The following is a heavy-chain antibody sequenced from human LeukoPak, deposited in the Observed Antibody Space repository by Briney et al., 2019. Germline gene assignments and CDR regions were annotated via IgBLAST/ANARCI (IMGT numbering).Heavy chain of an antibody. CDR2: ISSSSSYI. CDR1: GFAFRDYA. V-gene: IGHV3-21*01. Sequence: PGGPLRLSCAVSGFAFRDYAMSWVRQAPGKGLEWVSSISSSSSYIYYADSVKGRFTISRDNAKNSLYLQMNSLRAEDTAVYYCASWGVATTNELGYWGQGTLVTVSS. J-gene: IGHJ4*02. CDR3: ASWGVATTNELGY. D-gene: IGHD5-12*01.